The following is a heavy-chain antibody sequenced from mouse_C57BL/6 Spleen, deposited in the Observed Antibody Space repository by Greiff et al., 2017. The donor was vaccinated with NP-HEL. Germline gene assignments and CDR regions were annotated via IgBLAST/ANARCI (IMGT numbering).Heavy chain of an antibody. CDR2: IRSKSNNYAT. CDR1: GFSFNTYA. Sequence: DVHLVESGGGLVQPKGSLKLSCAASGFSFNTYAMNWVRQAPGKGLEWVARIRSKSNNYATYYAVSVKDRFTISRADSESMLYLQMNNLKTEDTXMYYCVRHGSLRDAMDYWGQGTSVTVAA. D-gene: IGHD6-2*01. J-gene: IGHJ4*01. V-gene: IGHV10-1*01. CDR3: VRHGSLRDAMDY.